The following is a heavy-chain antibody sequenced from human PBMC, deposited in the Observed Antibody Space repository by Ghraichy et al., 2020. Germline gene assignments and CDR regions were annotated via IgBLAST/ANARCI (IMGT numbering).Heavy chain of an antibody. CDR3: TTHSMTVTHGGDY. D-gene: IGHD4-17*01. CDR2: IKTRSSGGTT. J-gene: IGHJ4*02. V-gene: IGHV3-15*01. Sequence: GGSLRLSCAASGLIFSDAWMSWVRQAPGRGMEWVGRIKTRSSGGTTDYAAPVKGRFTISRDDYEKTLYLQMNGLKTDDTGVYYCTTHSMTVTHGGDYWGRGTLVTVSS. CDR1: GLIFSDAW.